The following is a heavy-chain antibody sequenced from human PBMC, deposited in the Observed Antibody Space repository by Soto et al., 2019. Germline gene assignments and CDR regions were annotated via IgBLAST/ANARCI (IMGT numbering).Heavy chain of an antibody. Sequence: GGSLRLSCAASGFTFSSYSMNWVRQAPGKGLEWVSSISSSSSYIYYADSVKGRFTISRDNAKNSLYLQMNSLRAEDTAVYYCAREGGRYDFWSGPMPYYYYMDVWGKGTTVTVS. CDR3: AREGGRYDFWSGPMPYYYYMDV. CDR1: GFTFSSYS. CDR2: ISSSSSYI. J-gene: IGHJ6*03. V-gene: IGHV3-21*01. D-gene: IGHD3-3*01.